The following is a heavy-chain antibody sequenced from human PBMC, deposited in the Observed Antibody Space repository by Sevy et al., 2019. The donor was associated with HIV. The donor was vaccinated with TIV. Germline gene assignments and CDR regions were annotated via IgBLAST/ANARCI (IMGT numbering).Heavy chain of an antibody. CDR3: AKEKGQDFKFKWLAYFDY. D-gene: IGHD3-22*01. CDR2: ISGSGGST. V-gene: IGHV3-23*01. Sequence: GGSLRLSCAASGFTFSSYAMSWVRQAPGKGLEWVSAISGSGGSTYYADSVKGRFTISRDNSKNTLYLQMNSLRAEDTAVYYCAKEKGQDFKFKWLAYFDYWGQGTLVTISS. CDR1: GFTFSSYA. J-gene: IGHJ4*02.